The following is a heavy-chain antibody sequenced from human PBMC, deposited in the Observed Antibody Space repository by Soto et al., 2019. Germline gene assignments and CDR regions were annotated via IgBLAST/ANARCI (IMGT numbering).Heavy chain of an antibody. Sequence: GESLKISCKGSGYSFTSYWIGWVRQMPGKGLEWMGIIYPGDSDTRYSPSFQGQVTISADKSISTAYLQWSSLKASDTAMYYCARLSRDSYWPTNAFDIWGQGTMVTVS. D-gene: IGHD5-18*01. CDR1: GYSFTSYW. V-gene: IGHV5-51*01. CDR2: IYPGDSDT. CDR3: ARLSRDSYWPTNAFDI. J-gene: IGHJ3*02.